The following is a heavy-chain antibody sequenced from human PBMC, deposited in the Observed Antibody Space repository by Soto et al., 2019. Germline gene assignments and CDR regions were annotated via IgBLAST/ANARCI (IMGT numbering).Heavy chain of an antibody. CDR1: GFTFSSYS. D-gene: IGHD4-17*01. J-gene: IGHJ4*02. V-gene: IGHV3-21*01. Sequence: GGSLRLSCAATGFTFSSYSMNWVRQAPGKGLEWVSSISSSSSYIYYADSVKGRFTISRDNAKNSLYLQMNSLRAEDTAVYYCARVDYGGNSRSLDYWGQGTLVTVSS. CDR3: ARVDYGGNSRSLDY. CDR2: ISSSSSYI.